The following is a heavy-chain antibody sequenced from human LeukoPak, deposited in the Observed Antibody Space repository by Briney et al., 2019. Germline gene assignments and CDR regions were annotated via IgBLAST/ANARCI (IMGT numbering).Heavy chain of an antibody. CDR1: GDSMSRGSYY. V-gene: IGHV4-61*02. Sequence: SETLSLTCTVSGDSMSRGSYYWSWIRQPAGKGLEWIGCIYTSGSTEYNPSLKSRVTISVDTSKNQFSLKLSSVTAADTAVYYCARGSIKGPYCSGDSCYQYYYSYYMDVWGKGTTVTISS. CDR2: IYTSGST. D-gene: IGHD2-15*01. J-gene: IGHJ6*03. CDR3: ARGSIKGPYCSGDSCYQYYYSYYMDV.